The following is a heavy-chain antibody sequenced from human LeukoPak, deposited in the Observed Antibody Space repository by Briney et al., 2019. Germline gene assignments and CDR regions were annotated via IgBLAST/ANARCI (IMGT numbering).Heavy chain of an antibody. J-gene: IGHJ6*02. CDR3: ARDLISVAATHYYYYGMDV. D-gene: IGHD2-15*01. Sequence: GASVKVSCKASGYTFTSHGISWVRQAPGQGLEWMGWISAYNGNTNYAQKLQGRVTMTTDTSTSTAYMELRSLRSDDTAVYYCARDLISVAATHYYYYGMDVWGQGTTVTVSS. CDR1: GYTFTSHG. CDR2: ISAYNGNT. V-gene: IGHV1-18*01.